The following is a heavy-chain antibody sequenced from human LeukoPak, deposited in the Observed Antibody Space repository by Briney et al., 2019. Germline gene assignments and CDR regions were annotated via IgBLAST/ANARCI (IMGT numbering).Heavy chain of an antibody. CDR3: ARVRDTAMVTSYYFDY. Sequence: SETLSLTFTVSGGSISSYYWSWIRQPPGKGLEWIGYIYYSGSTNYNPSLKSRVTISVDTSKNQFSLKLSSVTAADTAVYYCARVRDTAMVTSYYFDYWGQGTLVTVSS. CDR2: IYYSGST. V-gene: IGHV4-59*01. D-gene: IGHD5-18*01. J-gene: IGHJ4*02. CDR1: GGSISSYY.